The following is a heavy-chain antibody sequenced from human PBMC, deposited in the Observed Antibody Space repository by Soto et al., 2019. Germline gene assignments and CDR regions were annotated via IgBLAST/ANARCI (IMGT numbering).Heavy chain of an antibody. Sequence: EVQLLESGGGLVQPGGSLRLSCAASGFTFTNYAMNWVRHSPGKGLQWVASVLGTGIDTYHAASVKGRFTISRDNSRNPLYLETNRMTAEDTAMYHCAKATRGQCIGAHFYAFDFWSQGILITLS. CDR3: AKATRGQCIGAHFYAFDF. V-gene: IGHV3-23*01. D-gene: IGHD2-15*01. J-gene: IGHJ4*02. CDR2: VLGTGIDT. CDR1: GFTFTNYA.